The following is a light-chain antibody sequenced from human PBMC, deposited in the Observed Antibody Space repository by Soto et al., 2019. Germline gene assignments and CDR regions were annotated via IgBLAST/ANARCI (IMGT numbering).Light chain of an antibody. CDR1: QGIRSW. J-gene: IGKJ4*01. Sequence: DIQMTQSPSILSASVGDRVTITCRDSQGIRSWLAWYQQKPGKAHKLLIYDAYSLESGVPSRLSGRRSGTEFPITIAGVHPEDFATYYRQKYESHXPLTCGQWTKV. CDR2: DAY. CDR3: QKYESHXPLT. V-gene: IGKV1-5*01.